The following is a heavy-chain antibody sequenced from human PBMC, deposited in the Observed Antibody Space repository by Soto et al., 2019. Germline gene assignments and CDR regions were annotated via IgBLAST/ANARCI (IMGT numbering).Heavy chain of an antibody. CDR1: GGTFSSYA. J-gene: IGHJ4*02. CDR3: AREGPRGSYFFDY. V-gene: IGHV1-69*13. D-gene: IGHD1-26*01. CDR2: IIPIFGTA. Sequence: SVKVSCKASGGTFSSYAISWVRQAPGQGLEWMGGIIPIFGTANYAQKFQGRVTITADESTSTAYMELSSLRSEDTAVYYCAREGPRGSYFFDYWGQGTLVTVSS.